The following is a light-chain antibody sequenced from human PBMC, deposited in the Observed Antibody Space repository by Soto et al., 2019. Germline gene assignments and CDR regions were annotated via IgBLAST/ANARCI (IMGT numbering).Light chain of an antibody. CDR2: AAS. CDR1: QSISSG. J-gene: IGKJ1*01. V-gene: IGKV1-5*01. CDR3: QQPNTFPWT. Sequence: DIQMTQSPSTLSASLGARVPISCRASQSISSGLAWYQQKPGKAPKLLIYAASSLESGVPSRFSGSGSGTEFTLTISSLQPEDVATYYCQQPNTFPWTFGQGTKVDIK.